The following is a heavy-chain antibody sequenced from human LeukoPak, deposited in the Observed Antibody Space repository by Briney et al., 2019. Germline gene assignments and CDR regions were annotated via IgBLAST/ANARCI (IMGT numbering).Heavy chain of an antibody. V-gene: IGHV3-7*01. J-gene: IGHJ4*02. CDR1: GFTFSSYW. Sequence: GGSLRLSCAASGFTFSSYWMSWARQAPGKGLEWVASINHNGNVNYYVDSVKGRFTISRDNAKNSLYLQMNSLRAEDTAVYYCARGYSSGWHTYFDYWGQGTLVTVSS. CDR3: ARGYSSGWHTYFDY. D-gene: IGHD6-19*01. CDR2: INHNGNVN.